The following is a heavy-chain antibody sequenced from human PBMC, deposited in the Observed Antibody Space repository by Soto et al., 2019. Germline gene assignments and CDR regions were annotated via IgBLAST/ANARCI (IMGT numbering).Heavy chain of an antibody. CDR2: MSGSGAKT. V-gene: IGHV3-23*01. D-gene: IGHD1-26*01. J-gene: IGHJ4*02. CDR1: GFTFAGYA. CDR3: AKDRGSGNYGVLKDFEY. Sequence: EVQLLESGGGLVQPGGSLRLSCVSSGFTFAGYAINWVRQAPGKGLEWVSAMSGSGAKTFYADSVKGRFTISRDNSKNTVYLQMNSLRGDDTAIYFCAKDRGSGNYGVLKDFEYWGQGTLVTVSS.